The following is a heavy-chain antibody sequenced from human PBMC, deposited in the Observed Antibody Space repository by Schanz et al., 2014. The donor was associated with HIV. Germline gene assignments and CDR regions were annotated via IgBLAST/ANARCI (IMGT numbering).Heavy chain of an antibody. V-gene: IGHV1-18*01. CDR1: GYTFTSYY. Sequence: QVQLVQSGAEVKSPGASVKVSCKASGYTFTSYYMHWVRQAPGQGLEWMGWISAYNGNTNYAQKLQGRVTMTTDTSTSTAYMELRNLRSDDTAVYYCARARAKIEGRPVGNWFDPWGQGTLVTVSS. CDR2: ISAYNGNT. CDR3: ARARAKIEGRPVGNWFDP. J-gene: IGHJ5*02. D-gene: IGHD6-6*01.